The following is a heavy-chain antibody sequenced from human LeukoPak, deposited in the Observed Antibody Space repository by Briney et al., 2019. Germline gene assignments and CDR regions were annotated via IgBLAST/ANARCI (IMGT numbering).Heavy chain of an antibody. CDR3: ARDDSGLATID. CDR1: GFTVSSSY. J-gene: IGHJ4*02. CDR2: IYSGGST. V-gene: IGHV3-53*01. D-gene: IGHD5-12*01. Sequence: GALRLSCAASGFTVSSSYMSWVRRAPGKGLEGVSFIYSGGSTYYADSVKGRFTISRDNSKNTLYLQMNSLRAEDTAVYYCARDDSGLATIDWGQGTLVTVSS.